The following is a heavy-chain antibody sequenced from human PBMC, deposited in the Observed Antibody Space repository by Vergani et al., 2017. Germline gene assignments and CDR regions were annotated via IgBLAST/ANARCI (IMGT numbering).Heavy chain of an antibody. Sequence: VQLVESGGGLVQPGGSLRLSCTASGFTFSNYWMQWVRQAPGKGLMWVSRINSDGDSTSYADSVKGRFTISRDNSKNTLYLQMNSLRAEDTAVYYCAKEDCSSTSCPVTYWGQGTLVTVYS. CDR1: GFTFSNYW. CDR2: INSDGDST. CDR3: AKEDCSSTSCPVTY. D-gene: IGHD2-2*01. J-gene: IGHJ4*02. V-gene: IGHV3-74*01.